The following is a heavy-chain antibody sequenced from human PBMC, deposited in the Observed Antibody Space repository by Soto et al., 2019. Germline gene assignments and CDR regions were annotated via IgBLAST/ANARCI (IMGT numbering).Heavy chain of an antibody. J-gene: IGHJ4*02. CDR2: ISGSGGST. D-gene: IGHD6-13*01. Sequence: GGSLRLSCAASGFTFSSYAMSWVRQAPGKGLEWVSAISGSGGSTYYADSVKGRFTISRDNSKNTLYLQMNSLRAEDTAVYYCAKTSARPIDIAAAEFDYWGQGTLVTVSS. V-gene: IGHV3-23*01. CDR3: AKTSARPIDIAAAEFDY. CDR1: GFTFSSYA.